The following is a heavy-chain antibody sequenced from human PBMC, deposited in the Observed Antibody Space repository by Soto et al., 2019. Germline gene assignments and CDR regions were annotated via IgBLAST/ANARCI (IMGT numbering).Heavy chain of an antibody. J-gene: IGHJ3*02. CDR3: ARKESGYCSGGSCHASRDAFDI. CDR2: IIPILGIA. Sequence: ASVKVSCKASGGTFSSYTISWVRQAPGQGLEWMGRIIPILGIANYAQKFQGRVTVTADKSTSTAYMELSSLRSEDTAVYYCARKESGYCSGGSCHASRDAFDIWGQGTMVTVPS. D-gene: IGHD2-15*01. V-gene: IGHV1-69*02. CDR1: GGTFSSYT.